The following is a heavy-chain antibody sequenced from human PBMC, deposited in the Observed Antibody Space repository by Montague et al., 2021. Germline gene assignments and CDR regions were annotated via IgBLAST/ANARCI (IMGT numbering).Heavy chain of an antibody. CDR3: AKRDSSGLHYFDY. D-gene: IGHD6-19*01. J-gene: IGHJ4*02. CDR2: IVGNGGNP. CDR1: GFTFSSYA. V-gene: IGHV3-23*01. Sequence: SLRLSCAASGFTFSSYAMTWVRPAPGKGLAWVSLIVGNGGNPFYADSVKGRFTLSRDNSKNTLYLQMNSLRADDTAAYYCAKRDSSGLHYFDYWGQGTLVTVSS.